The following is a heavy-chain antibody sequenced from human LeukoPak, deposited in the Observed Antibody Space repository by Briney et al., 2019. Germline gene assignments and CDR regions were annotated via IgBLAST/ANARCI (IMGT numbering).Heavy chain of an antibody. J-gene: IGHJ4*02. Sequence: SETLSLTCTVSGGSISSGSYYWSWIRQPAGKGLEWIGRIYTSGSTNYNSSLKSRVTISVDTSKNPFSLKLSSVTAADTAVYYCARSYDSGGYYFDYWGQGTLVTVSS. CDR1: GGSISSGSYY. CDR3: ARSYDSGGYYFDY. CDR2: IYTSGST. V-gene: IGHV4-61*02. D-gene: IGHD3-22*01.